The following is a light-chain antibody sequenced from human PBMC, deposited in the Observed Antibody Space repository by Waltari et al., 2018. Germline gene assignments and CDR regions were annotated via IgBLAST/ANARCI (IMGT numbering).Light chain of an antibody. CDR1: RSDVGGYNY. CDR2: EVN. V-gene: IGLV2-8*01. Sequence: QSVLTQPPSASGSLGQSVTISCTGTRSDVGGYNYVSWYQQHPGKAPKLLIYEVNNRPLWVPDRFSGSKSGNTASLTVSGLQAEDEADYYCTSYAGSNILGVFGTGTKVTVL. CDR3: TSYAGSNILGV. J-gene: IGLJ1*01.